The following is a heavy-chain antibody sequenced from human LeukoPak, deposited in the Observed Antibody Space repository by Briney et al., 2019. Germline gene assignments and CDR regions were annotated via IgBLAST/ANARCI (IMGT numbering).Heavy chain of an antibody. Sequence: GGSLRLSCAASGFIFSNYWMTWARQAPGKGLEWVANIKQDGSEKYYVDSVKGRFTISRDNAKNSLYLQMNSLRAEDTAVYYCARDPDYWGQGTLVTVSS. J-gene: IGHJ4*02. CDR3: ARDPDY. V-gene: IGHV3-7*01. CDR1: GFIFSNYW. CDR2: IKQDGSEK.